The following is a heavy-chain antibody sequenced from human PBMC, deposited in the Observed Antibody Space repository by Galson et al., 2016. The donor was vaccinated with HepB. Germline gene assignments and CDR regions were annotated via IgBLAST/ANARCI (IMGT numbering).Heavy chain of an antibody. V-gene: IGHV4-34*01. J-gene: IGHJ6*03. D-gene: IGHD4-17*01. CDR3: ARGENPDYGDYGSAYYYMDV. CDR2: INPSGST. CDR1: GGSFSGYY. Sequence: SETLSLTCAVYGGSFSGYYWSWIRQPPGKGLEWIGEINPSGSTNCNPSLKSRVTISVDTSKNQFSLRLSSVTAADTAVYYCARGENPDYGDYGSAYYYMDVWGKGTTVTVSS.